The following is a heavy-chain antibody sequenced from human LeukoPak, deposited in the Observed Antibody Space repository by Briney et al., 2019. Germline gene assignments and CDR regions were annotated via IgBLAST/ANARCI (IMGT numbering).Heavy chain of an antibody. CDR3: ARDSSWAFDY. CDR2: ISYDGSNK. V-gene: IGHV3-30*04. D-gene: IGHD6-13*01. J-gene: IGHJ4*02. CDR1: GFTFSSYA. Sequence: GGSLRLSCAASGFTFSSYAMHWVRQAPGKGLEWVAVISYDGSNKYYADSVKGRFTISRDNSKNTLYLQMNSLRAEDTAVYYCARDSSWAFDYWGQGTLVTVSS.